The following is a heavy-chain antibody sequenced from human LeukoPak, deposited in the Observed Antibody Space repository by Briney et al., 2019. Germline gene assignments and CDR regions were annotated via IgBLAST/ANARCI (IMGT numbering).Heavy chain of an antibody. J-gene: IGHJ5*02. CDR3: ARDPGALITMTINNWFDP. CDR2: IYYTGST. CDR1: GGSISSTTYY. D-gene: IGHD3-22*01. Sequence: SETLSLACTVSGGSISSTTYYWGWIRQTRGKGLEWIGSIYYTGSTYSNPSLRSRVTISIDTSKNQFSLNLSSVTAADTAVYYCARDPGALITMTINNWFDPWGQGTLVTVSS. V-gene: IGHV4-39*07.